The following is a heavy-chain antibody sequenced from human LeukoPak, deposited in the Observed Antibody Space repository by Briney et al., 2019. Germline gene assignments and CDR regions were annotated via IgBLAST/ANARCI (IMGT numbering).Heavy chain of an antibody. D-gene: IGHD3-22*01. CDR3: ARDLGQYYDTSDNWFDP. J-gene: IGHJ5*02. CDR1: GFTFSSYS. V-gene: IGHV3-21*01. Sequence: GGSLRLSCAASGFTFSSYSMNWVRQAPGKGLEWVSYISSTSSYIYYADSVKGRFTISRDNAKNSLYLQMNSLRAEDTAVYYCARDLGQYYDTSDNWFDPWGQGTLVTVSS. CDR2: ISSTSSYI.